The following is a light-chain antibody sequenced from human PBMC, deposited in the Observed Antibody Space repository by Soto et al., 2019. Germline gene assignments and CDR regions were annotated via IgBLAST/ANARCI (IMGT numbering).Light chain of an antibody. CDR1: SSDVGGYNY. V-gene: IGLV2-14*01. CDR2: DVS. CDR3: CSYTSSSTYV. J-gene: IGLJ1*01. Sequence: QSALTQPASVSGSPGQSITISCTGTSSDVGGYNYVSWHQQHPGKAPKLMIYDVSNRPSGVSNRFSGSKSGNTASLTISGLQAEDEADYYCCSYTSSSTYVFGTGTKVTVL.